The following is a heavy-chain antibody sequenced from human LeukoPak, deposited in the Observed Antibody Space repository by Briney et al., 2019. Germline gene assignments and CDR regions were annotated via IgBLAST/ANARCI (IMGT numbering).Heavy chain of an antibody. CDR3: AKDSASYYYGSGSYD. J-gene: IGHJ4*02. CDR1: GFTFDDYA. Sequence: GRSLRLSCAASGFTFDDYAMHWVRQAPGKGLEWVSGIRWNSGSIGYADSVKGRFTISRDNAKNSLYLQMNRLRAEDTALYYCAKDSASYYYGSGSYDWGQGTLVTVSS. V-gene: IGHV3-9*01. CDR2: IRWNSGSI. D-gene: IGHD3-10*01.